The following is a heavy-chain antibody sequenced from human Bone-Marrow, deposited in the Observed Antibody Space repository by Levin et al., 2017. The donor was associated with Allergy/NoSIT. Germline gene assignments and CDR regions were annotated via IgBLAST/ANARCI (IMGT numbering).Heavy chain of an antibody. V-gene: IGHV1-2*02. Sequence: GASVKVSCKASGYTFTGYYMHWVRQAPGQGLEWMGWINPNSGGTNYAQTFQGRVTMTRDTSISTAYMELSRLRSDDTAVYYCARRMVDSSGYWLFDYWGQGTLVTVSS. CDR2: INPNSGGT. D-gene: IGHD3-22*01. CDR1: GYTFTGYY. CDR3: ARRMVDSSGYWLFDY. J-gene: IGHJ4*02.